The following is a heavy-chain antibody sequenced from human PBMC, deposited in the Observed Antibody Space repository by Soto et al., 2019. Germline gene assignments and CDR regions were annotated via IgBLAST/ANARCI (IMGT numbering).Heavy chain of an antibody. CDR1: GDSMTKNYRSWSMTNYYY. Sequence: PSETLSLTCTVSGDSMTKNYRSWSMTNYYYWSWIRQTPGKGLDWIGYVESSGRTEYKPYLASRVTPSLDSSQNQFSLTLRSVTTADRALYFWARGVYGAYLDYWGEGIPVTGSS. CDR2: VESSGRT. CDR3: ARGVYGAYLDY. J-gene: IGHJ4*02. D-gene: IGHD3-10*01. V-gene: IGHV4-61*08.